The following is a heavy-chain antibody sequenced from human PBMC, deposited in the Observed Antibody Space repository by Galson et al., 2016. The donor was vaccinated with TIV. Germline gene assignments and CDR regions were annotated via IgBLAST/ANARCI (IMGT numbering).Heavy chain of an antibody. Sequence: SLRLSCAASVLSFSSYPMHWVRQSPGKGLEWLAVILYDGSSQFYADSVEGRFAISRDNSKNTLYLQMNSLGAEDTALYYCAKSGDSRSIDSWGQGTLVTVSS. D-gene: IGHD3-22*01. J-gene: IGHJ4*02. CDR1: VLSFSSYP. CDR3: AKSGDSRSIDS. CDR2: ILYDGSSQ. V-gene: IGHV3-30*18.